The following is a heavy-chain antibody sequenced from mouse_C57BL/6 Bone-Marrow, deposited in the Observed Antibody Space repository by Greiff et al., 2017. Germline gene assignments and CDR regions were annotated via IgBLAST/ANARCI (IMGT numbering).Heavy chain of an antibody. J-gene: IGHJ4*01. CDR2: ISYDGSN. CDR1: GYSITSGYY. V-gene: IGHV3-6*01. Sequence: EVQLQQSGPGLVKPSQSLSLTCSVTGYSITSGYYWNWIRQFPGNKLAWMGYISYDGSNNYNPSLKNRISISRDTSKNQFFLKLNSVTTEDTATYYCARDVGTGAMDYWGQGTSVTVAS. CDR3: ARDVGTGAMDY. D-gene: IGHD3-3*01.